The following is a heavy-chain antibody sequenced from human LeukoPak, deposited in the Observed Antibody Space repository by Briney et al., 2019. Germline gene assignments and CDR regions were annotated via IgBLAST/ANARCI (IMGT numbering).Heavy chain of an antibody. Sequence: GASVKVSCKASGYTFTDYYMHWVRQAPGQGLEWMGWINPDTGGTNYAQKFQGRVTMTRDTSISTAYMELSRLRSDDTAVYHCARGPVYFDYWGQGTLVTVSS. CDR1: GYTFTDYY. V-gene: IGHV1-2*02. J-gene: IGHJ4*02. CDR3: ARGPVYFDY. CDR2: INPDTGGT.